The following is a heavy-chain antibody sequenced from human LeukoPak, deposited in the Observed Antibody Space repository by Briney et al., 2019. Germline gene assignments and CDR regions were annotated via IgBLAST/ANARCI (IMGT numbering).Heavy chain of an antibody. Sequence: SETLSLTYTVSGGSISSYYWSWIRQPAGKGLEWIGRVYTSGSTNYNPSLKSRVTMSVDTSKNQFSLKLSSVTAADTAVYYCARDEKAGDSSGYAPRFDYWGQGTLVTVSS. CDR2: VYTSGST. V-gene: IGHV4-4*07. CDR3: ARDEKAGDSSGYAPRFDY. J-gene: IGHJ4*02. CDR1: GGSISSYY. D-gene: IGHD3-22*01.